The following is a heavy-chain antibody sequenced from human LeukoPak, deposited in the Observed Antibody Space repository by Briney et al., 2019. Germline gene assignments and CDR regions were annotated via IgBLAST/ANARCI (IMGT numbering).Heavy chain of an antibody. CDR1: GFTFSSYA. V-gene: IGHV3-33*08. Sequence: GGSLRLSCAASGFTFSSYAMSWVRQAPGKGLEGVAVIWYDGSNKYYADSVKGRFTISRDNSKNTLYLQMNSLRAEDTAVYYCARDPLRFLEWTYYFDYWGQGTLVTVSS. D-gene: IGHD3-3*01. J-gene: IGHJ4*02. CDR3: ARDPLRFLEWTYYFDY. CDR2: IWYDGSNK.